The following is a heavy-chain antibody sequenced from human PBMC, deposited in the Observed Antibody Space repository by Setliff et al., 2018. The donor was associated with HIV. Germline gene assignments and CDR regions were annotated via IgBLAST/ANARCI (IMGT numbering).Heavy chain of an antibody. J-gene: IGHJ4*02. CDR3: GGNGYYSIDY. D-gene: IGHD3-22*01. V-gene: IGHV4-39*07. CDR2: IYHSGST. Sequence: SETLSLTCTVSGGSIRSSSYFWGWIRQPPGKGLEWIGEIYHSGSTHYNPSLQSRVTISVDKSKSQFSLKLNSVTAADTAVYYCGGNGYYSIDYWGQGTLVTVSS. CDR1: GGSIRSSSYF.